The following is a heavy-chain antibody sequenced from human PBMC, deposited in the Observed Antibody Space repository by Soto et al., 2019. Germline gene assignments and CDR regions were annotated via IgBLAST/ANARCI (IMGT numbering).Heavy chain of an antibody. Sequence: QVQLVESGGGVVQPGRSLRLSCAASGFTFSSYGMHWVRQAPGKGLEWVAVIWYDGSNKYYADSVKGRFTISRDNSKXXVXXQMNSLGAEDTAVYYWARDGYCSGGSCYSVPVFDYWGQGTLVTVSS. V-gene: IGHV3-33*01. CDR2: IWYDGSNK. CDR3: ARDGYCSGGSCYSVPVFDY. D-gene: IGHD2-15*01. J-gene: IGHJ4*02. CDR1: GFTFSSYG.